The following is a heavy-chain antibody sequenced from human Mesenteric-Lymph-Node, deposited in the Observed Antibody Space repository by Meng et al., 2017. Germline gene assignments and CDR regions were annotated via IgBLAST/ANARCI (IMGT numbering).Heavy chain of an antibody. V-gene: IGHV4-39*07. CDR3: ASDDYYGSGSYYGY. Sequence: GSLRLSCTVSGGSISSSSYYWGWIRQPPGKGLEWIGSIYYSGSTYYNPSLKSRVTISVDTSKNQFSLKLSSVTAADTAVYYCASDDYYGSGSYYGYWGQGTLVTVSS. CDR2: IYYSGST. J-gene: IGHJ4*02. CDR1: GGSISSSSYY. D-gene: IGHD3-10*01.